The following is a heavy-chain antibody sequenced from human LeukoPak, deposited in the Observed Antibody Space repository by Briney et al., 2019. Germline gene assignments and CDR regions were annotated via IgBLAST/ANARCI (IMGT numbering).Heavy chain of an antibody. Sequence: ASVKVSCKASGYTFTGYYMHWVRQAPGQGLEWRGWINPNSGGTNYAQKFQGRVTMTRDTSISTAYMELSRLRSDDTAVYYCARGRNYYGNSHSDSWGQGTLVTVSS. D-gene: IGHD3-10*01. CDR1: GYTFTGYY. CDR3: ARGRNYYGNSHSDS. CDR2: INPNSGGT. V-gene: IGHV1-2*02. J-gene: IGHJ4*02.